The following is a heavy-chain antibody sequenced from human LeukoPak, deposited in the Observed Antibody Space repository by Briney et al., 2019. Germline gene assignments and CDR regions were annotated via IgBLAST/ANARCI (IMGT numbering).Heavy chain of an antibody. D-gene: IGHD6-13*01. Sequence: PGGSLRLSCQASGFPFSTFPMSWVRQAPGKGLEWVSTLSGDGSDTYYADSVKGRFTVSRDNAKNSLYLQMNSLRDEDTAVYYCARGTYSSSLRGGDYWGQGTLVTVSS. J-gene: IGHJ4*02. CDR2: LSGDGSDT. V-gene: IGHV3-23*01. CDR1: GFPFSTFP. CDR3: ARGTYSSSLRGGDY.